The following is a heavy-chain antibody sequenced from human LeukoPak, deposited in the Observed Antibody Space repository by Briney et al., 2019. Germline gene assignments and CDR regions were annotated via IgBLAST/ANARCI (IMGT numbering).Heavy chain of an antibody. Sequence: SETLSLTCTVSGASISSYYWSWIRQPPGKGLEWIAYIYYSGSTNYNPSFKSRVTISADTSKNQFSLKVSSVTAADTAVYYCARGPHRGGNYFDYWGQGTLVTVSP. CDR2: IYYSGST. CDR1: GASISSYY. D-gene: IGHD3-10*01. J-gene: IGHJ4*02. CDR3: ARGPHRGGNYFDY. V-gene: IGHV4-59*01.